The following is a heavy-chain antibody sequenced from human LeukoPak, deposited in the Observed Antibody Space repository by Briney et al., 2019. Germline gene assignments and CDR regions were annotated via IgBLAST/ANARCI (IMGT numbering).Heavy chain of an antibody. CDR3: AREVVIAQYYYYGMDV. CDR1: GYTFTSYD. Sequence: ASVKVSCKASGYTFTSYDINWVRQATGQGPEWMGWMNPNSGNTGYAQKFQGRVTMTRNTSISTAYMELSSLRSEDTAVYYCAREVVIAQYYYYGMDVWGQGTTVTVSS. J-gene: IGHJ6*02. V-gene: IGHV1-8*01. D-gene: IGHD3-22*01. CDR2: MNPNSGNT.